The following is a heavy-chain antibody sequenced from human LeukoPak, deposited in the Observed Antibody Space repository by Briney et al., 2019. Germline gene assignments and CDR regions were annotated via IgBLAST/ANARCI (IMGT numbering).Heavy chain of an antibody. V-gene: IGHV1-69*04. J-gene: IGHJ4*02. D-gene: IGHD5-12*01. Sequence: SVKVSCKASRGTFSSYAISWVRQAPGQGLEWMGRIIPILGIAIYAQKFQGRVTITADKSTSTAYMELSSLRSEDTAVYYCASDVDIVATASYYFDYWGQGTLVTVSS. CDR1: RGTFSSYA. CDR2: IIPILGIA. CDR3: ASDVDIVATASYYFDY.